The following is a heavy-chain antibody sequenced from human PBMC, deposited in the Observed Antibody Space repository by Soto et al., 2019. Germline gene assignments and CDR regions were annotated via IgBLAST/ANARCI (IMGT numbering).Heavy chain of an antibody. Sequence: PGGSLRLSCAPSGFTFSSYGMHWVRQAPGTGLEWVAVISNDGSNKYYAETVKGRFTISRDNSKNTLYLQMNILRAEDTAVYYCAKEWVYDSSGWAFDYWGQGT. J-gene: IGHJ4*02. D-gene: IGHD3-22*01. V-gene: IGHV3-30*18. CDR1: GFTFSSYG. CDR3: AKEWVYDSSGWAFDY. CDR2: ISNDGSNK.